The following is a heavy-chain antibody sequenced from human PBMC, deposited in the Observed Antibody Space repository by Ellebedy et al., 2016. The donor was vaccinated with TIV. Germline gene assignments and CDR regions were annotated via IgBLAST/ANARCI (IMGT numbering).Heavy chain of an antibody. Sequence: SETLSLXCTVSGDSISSYYWSWIRQPPGKGLEWIGYIYYSGSTNYNPSLKSRVTISVDTSKNQFSLKLSSVTAADTAVYYCARWGIWFGDLFGWFDPWGQGTLVTVSS. V-gene: IGHV4-59*01. J-gene: IGHJ5*02. CDR3: ARWGIWFGDLFGWFDP. CDR2: IYYSGST. D-gene: IGHD3-10*01. CDR1: GDSISSYY.